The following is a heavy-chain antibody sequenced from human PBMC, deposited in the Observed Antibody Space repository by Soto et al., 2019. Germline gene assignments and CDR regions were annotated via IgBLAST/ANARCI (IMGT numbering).Heavy chain of an antibody. V-gene: IGHV2-5*02. CDR3: AHRVLRTVFGLVTTTAIYFDF. CDR2: IYWDDDK. Sequence: QITLNESGPRQVKPRQTLTLTCTFSGFSLTTSGVGVGWIRQSPGKAPEWLALIYWDDDKRYSPSLKSRLTITKDTSKTQVVLTMADLDPADTGTYYCAHRVLRTVFGLVTTTAIYFDFWGQGTPVAVSS. CDR1: GFSLTTSGVG. D-gene: IGHD3-3*01. J-gene: IGHJ4*02.